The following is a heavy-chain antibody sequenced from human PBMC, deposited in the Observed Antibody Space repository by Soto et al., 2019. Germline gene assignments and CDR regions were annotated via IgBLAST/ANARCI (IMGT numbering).Heavy chain of an antibody. J-gene: IGHJ4*02. D-gene: IGHD6-13*01. V-gene: IGHV5-51*01. Sequence: VESLNISCQFSGYTFSNFWIAWVLQLPGKGLEWMGIIYPGDYETRYSPSFHGKVTISADRSIGTAYLQWSSLEASDSAFYFCARSPRSSPYFDYWGQGALVTVSS. CDR1: GYTFSNFW. CDR3: ARSPRSSPYFDY. CDR2: IYPGDYET.